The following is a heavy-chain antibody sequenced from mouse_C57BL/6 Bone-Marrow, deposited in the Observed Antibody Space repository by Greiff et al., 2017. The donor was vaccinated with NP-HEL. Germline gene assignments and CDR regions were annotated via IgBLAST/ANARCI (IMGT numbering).Heavy chain of an antibody. Sequence: QVQLQQSGAELARPGASVKLSCKASGYTFTSYGISWVKQRTGQGLEWIGEIYPRSGNTYYNEKFKGKATLTADKTTSTAYMELRSLTSEDAAVYFCARRYYGSRGDWYVDVWGTGTTVTVSS. CDR1: GYTFTSYG. D-gene: IGHD1-1*01. CDR3: ARRYYGSRGDWYVDV. V-gene: IGHV1-81*01. J-gene: IGHJ1*03. CDR2: IYPRSGNT.